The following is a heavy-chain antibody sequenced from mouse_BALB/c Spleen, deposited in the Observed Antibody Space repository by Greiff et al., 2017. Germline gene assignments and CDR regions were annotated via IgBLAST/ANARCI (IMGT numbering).Heavy chain of an antibody. CDR1: GFNIKDTY. J-gene: IGHJ2*01. CDR2: IDPANGNT. V-gene: IGHV14-3*02. Sequence: EVQLQESGAELVKPGASVKLSCTASGFNIKDTYMHWVKQRPEQGLEWIGRIDPANGNTKYDPKFQGKATITADTSSNTAYLQLSSLTSEDTAVYYCASSLLRRPDYWGQGTTLTVSS. CDR3: ASSLLRRPDY. D-gene: IGHD1-2*01.